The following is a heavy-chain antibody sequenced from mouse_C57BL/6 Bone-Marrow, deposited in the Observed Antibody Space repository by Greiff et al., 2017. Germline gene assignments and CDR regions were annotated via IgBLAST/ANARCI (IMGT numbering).Heavy chain of an antibody. J-gene: IGHJ4*01. CDR3: ARFDDGYLSYAMDD. D-gene: IGHD2-3*01. Sequence: QVQLQQPGAELVKPGASVKMSCKASGYTFTSYWITWVKQRPGQGLEWIGDIYPGSGSTNYNEKFKSKATLTVDTSSSTAYMQLSSLTSEDSAVYYCARFDDGYLSYAMDDWGQGTSVTVSS. CDR1: GYTFTSYW. CDR2: IYPGSGST. V-gene: IGHV1-55*01.